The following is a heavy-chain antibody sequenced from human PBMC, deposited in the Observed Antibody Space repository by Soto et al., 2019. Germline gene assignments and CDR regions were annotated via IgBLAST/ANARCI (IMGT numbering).Heavy chain of an antibody. CDR2: ISYDGSNT. D-gene: IGHD2-15*01. J-gene: IGHJ5*02. V-gene: IGHV3-30*03. CDR1: GVSVYIYD. CDR3: ARISRYCSGGDCHA. Sequence: TGGPLRHSWGASGVSVYIYDMDWVRKAPGKGPEWVAIISYDGSNTYYSDSGRGRFTISRDNSKDTLYLQMHSLRSEDTAIYYCARISRYCSGGDCHAWGQGTQVTVSS.